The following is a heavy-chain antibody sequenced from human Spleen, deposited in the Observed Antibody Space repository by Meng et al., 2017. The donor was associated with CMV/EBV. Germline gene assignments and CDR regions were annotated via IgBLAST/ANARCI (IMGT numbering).Heavy chain of an antibody. D-gene: IGHD3-22*01. Sequence: GGSLRLSCAASGFTFSSYDMHWVRQATGKGLEWVSAIGTAGDTYYPGSVKGRFTISRENAKNSLYLQMNSLRAGDTAVYYCARVSGPTDSIGYYYDYWGQGALVTVSS. CDR2: IGTAGDT. CDR3: ARVSGPTDSIGYYYDY. J-gene: IGHJ4*02. V-gene: IGHV3-13*01. CDR1: GFTFSSYD.